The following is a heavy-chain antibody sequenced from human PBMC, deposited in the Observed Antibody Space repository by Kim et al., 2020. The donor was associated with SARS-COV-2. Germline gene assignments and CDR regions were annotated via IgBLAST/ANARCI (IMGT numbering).Heavy chain of an antibody. CDR3: ARGRYCDWLGY. Sequence: TYYAESLIGRFNINRKNDKKTLNLQMNSLGAEDTAVYYCARGRYCDWLGYWGQGTLVTVSS. CDR2: T. D-gene: IGHD3-9*01. J-gene: IGHJ4*02. V-gene: IGHV3-53*04.